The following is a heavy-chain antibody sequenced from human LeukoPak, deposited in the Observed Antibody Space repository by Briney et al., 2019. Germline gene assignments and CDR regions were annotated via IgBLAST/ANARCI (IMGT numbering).Heavy chain of an antibody. J-gene: IGHJ4*02. CDR1: GFTFSKSA. Sequence: GGSLRLSCAASGFTFSKSAMHWVRQAPGKGLEWVAVTSSDLNVKLYADSVKGRFTISRDNSRSTLYLQMNSLRPEDTAIYYCAREGYYGSGSPPSLYFDYWGQGTLVTVSS. D-gene: IGHD3-10*01. CDR2: TSSDLNVK. CDR3: AREGYYGSGSPPSLYFDY. V-gene: IGHV3-30-3*01.